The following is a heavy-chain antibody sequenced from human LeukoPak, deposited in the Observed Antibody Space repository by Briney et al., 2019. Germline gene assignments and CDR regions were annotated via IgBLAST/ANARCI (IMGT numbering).Heavy chain of an antibody. CDR1: GGSFSGYY. D-gene: IGHD3-10*01. V-gene: IGHV4-34*01. CDR3: AGGFRVRGVIMKIRWFDP. J-gene: IGHJ5*02. Sequence: SETLSLTYAVYGGSFSGYYWSWIRQPPGKGLEWIGEINHSGSTNYNPSLKSRVTISVDTSKNQFSLKLSSVTAADTAVYYCAGGFRVRGVIMKIRWFDPWGQGTLVAVSS. CDR2: INHSGST.